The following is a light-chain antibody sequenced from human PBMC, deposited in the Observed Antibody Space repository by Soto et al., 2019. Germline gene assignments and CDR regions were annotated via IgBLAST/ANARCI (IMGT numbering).Light chain of an antibody. CDR1: EGVASNY. Sequence: EIVFTQSPGSLSLSLGDSATLFCRASEGVASNYLAWCQQKPGRAPRLLIYTASTRDTEIPDRFSGSGSGTEFTLTISRLEPEDVAVYYCQQYGSSTWAFGQGTKVDIK. J-gene: IGKJ1*01. CDR3: QQYGSSTWA. V-gene: IGKV3-20*01. CDR2: TAS.